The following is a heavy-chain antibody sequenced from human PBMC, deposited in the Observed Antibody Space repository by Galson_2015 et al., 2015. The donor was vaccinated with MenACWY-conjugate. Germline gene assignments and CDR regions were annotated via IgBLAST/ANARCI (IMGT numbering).Heavy chain of an antibody. CDR1: GYSFTHYW. J-gene: IGHJ4*02. CDR3: ARPLDCGGDCYWGYFDY. D-gene: IGHD2-21*02. V-gene: IGHV5-51*01. CDR2: IYPGDSDT. Sequence: QSGAEVKKPGESLTISCTGSGYSFTHYWIGWVRQMPGKGLEWMGIIYPGDSDTRYSPSFQGQVTISADKSISTAYLQWSSLKASDTAMYYCARPLDCGGDCYWGYFDYWGQGTLVTVSS.